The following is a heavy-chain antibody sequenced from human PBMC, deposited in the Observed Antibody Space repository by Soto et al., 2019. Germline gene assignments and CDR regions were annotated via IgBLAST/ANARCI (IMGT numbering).Heavy chain of an antibody. Sequence: QVQLVQSGAEVKKPGSSVKVSCKASGGTFSSYTISWVRQAPGQGLEWMGRIIPILGIANYAQKFQGRVTITADKSTSTAYMELSSLRSEDTAVYYCARDPRLLDYYYYGMDVWGQGTTVTVSS. D-gene: IGHD2-8*02. CDR1: GGTFSSYT. CDR2: IIPILGIA. V-gene: IGHV1-69*08. J-gene: IGHJ6*02. CDR3: ARDPRLLDYYYYGMDV.